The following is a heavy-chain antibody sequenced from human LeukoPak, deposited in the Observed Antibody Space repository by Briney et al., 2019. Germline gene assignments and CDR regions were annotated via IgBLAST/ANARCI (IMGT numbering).Heavy chain of an antibody. Sequence: SETLSLTCTVSGGSISSSSYYWGWIRQPPGKGLEWIGEINHSGSTNYNPSLKSRVTISVDTSKNQFSLKLSSVTAADTAVYYCASHGFADYYDSSGYPTFDYWGQGTLVTVSS. D-gene: IGHD3-22*01. V-gene: IGHV4-39*07. CDR3: ASHGFADYYDSSGYPTFDY. CDR2: INHSGST. J-gene: IGHJ4*02. CDR1: GGSISSSSYY.